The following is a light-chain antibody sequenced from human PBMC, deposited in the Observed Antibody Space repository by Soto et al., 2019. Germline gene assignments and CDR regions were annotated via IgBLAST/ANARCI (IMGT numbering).Light chain of an antibody. J-gene: IGLJ3*02. V-gene: IGLV2-14*01. CDR1: SSDVGGYNY. CDR3: NSYTTSTTLV. CDR2: EVT. Sequence: QSALTQPASESGSPGQSITISCTGTSSDVGGYNYVSWYQHHPGKAPKLMIYEVTNRPSGVSNRFSGSKSGNTASLTISGLQAEDDADYYCNSYTTSTTLVFGGGTKLTVL.